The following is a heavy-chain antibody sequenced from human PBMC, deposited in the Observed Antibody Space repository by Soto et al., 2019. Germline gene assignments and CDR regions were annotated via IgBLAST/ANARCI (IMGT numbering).Heavy chain of an antibody. J-gene: IGHJ4*02. CDR2: ISSSSSYI. Sequence: EVQLVESGGGLVKPGGSLRLSCAASGFTFSSYSMNWVRQAPGKGLEWVSSISSSSSYIYYADSVKGRFTISRDNAKNSLYLQMNSLRSEDTAVYYCARDLLSSRWYTNDYWGQGTLVTVSS. CDR3: ARDLLSSRWYTNDY. D-gene: IGHD6-13*01. CDR1: GFTFSSYS. V-gene: IGHV3-21*01.